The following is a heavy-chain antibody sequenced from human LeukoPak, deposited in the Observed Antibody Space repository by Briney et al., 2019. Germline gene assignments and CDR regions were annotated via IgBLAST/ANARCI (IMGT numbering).Heavy chain of an antibody. CDR3: ARGCSPGTCSPFDY. V-gene: IGHV3-48*02. CDR2: ISSSISTV. D-gene: IGHD2-15*01. CDR1: GFTFSTYS. J-gene: IGHJ4*02. Sequence: PAGSLRLSCAAYGFTFSTYSMNRLRQAPGKGLEWVSYISSSISTVYYADSVRGRFTISRDNAKNSLYLQMNSLRDEDTAVYYGARGCSPGTCSPFDYWGQGTLVTVSS.